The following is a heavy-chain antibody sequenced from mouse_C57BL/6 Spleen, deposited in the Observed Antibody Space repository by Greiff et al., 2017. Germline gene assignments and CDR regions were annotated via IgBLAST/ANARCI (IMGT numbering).Heavy chain of an antibody. CDR1: GYTFTSYW. V-gene: IGHV1-55*01. Sequence: QVQLQQPGAELVKPGASVKMSCKASGYTFTSYWITWVKQRPGQGLEWIGDIYPGSGSTNYNEKFKSKATLTVDTSSSTAYMQLSSLTSEDSAVYYCARDSSGYRYFDVWGTGTTVTVSS. CDR3: ARDSSGYRYFDV. D-gene: IGHD3-2*02. CDR2: IYPGSGST. J-gene: IGHJ1*03.